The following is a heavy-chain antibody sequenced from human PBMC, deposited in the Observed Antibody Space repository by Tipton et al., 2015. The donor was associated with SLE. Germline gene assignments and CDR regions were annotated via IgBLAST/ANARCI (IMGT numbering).Heavy chain of an antibody. CDR2: IYYTGTT. D-gene: IGHD1-1*01. CDR1: GGSISSRNYY. J-gene: IGHJ5*02. Sequence: TLSLTCTVSGGSISSRNYYWGWVRQPPGKGLEWVGGIYYTGTTYSNPSLKIRVTISVDTSKNQFSLRVTSVTAADTAVFYCARLAWKEEHIDPWGQGILVTVSS. CDR3: ARLAWKEEHIDP. V-gene: IGHV4-39*07.